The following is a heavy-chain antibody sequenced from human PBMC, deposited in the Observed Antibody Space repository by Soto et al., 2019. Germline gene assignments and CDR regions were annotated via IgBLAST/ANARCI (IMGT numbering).Heavy chain of an antibody. CDR2: ISAYNGNT. D-gene: IGHD6-19*01. CDR1: GYTLTSYG. CDR3: ARADRIAVAGSIAY. Sequence: ASVKVSCKASGYTLTSYGISWGRQAPGQGLEWMGWISAYNGNTNYAQKLQGRVTMTTDTSTSTAYMELRSLRSDDTAVYYCARADRIAVAGSIAYWGQGTLVTVSS. V-gene: IGHV1-18*01. J-gene: IGHJ4*02.